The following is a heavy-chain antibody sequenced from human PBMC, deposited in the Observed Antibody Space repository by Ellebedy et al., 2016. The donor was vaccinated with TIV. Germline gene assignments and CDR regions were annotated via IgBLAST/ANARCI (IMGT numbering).Heavy chain of an antibody. J-gene: IGHJ4*02. CDR1: GYRFTNNW. Sequence: GESLKISCKGSGYRFTNNWIGWVRQMPGKGLEWMGIIYPGDSETTYSLSFQGQVTISADKSISTAYLQWSSLRASDTAMYYCARLPDDFYYDSSGYFDDWGQGTLVTVSS. D-gene: IGHD3-22*01. CDR2: IYPGDSET. V-gene: IGHV5-51*01. CDR3: ARLPDDFYYDSSGYFDD.